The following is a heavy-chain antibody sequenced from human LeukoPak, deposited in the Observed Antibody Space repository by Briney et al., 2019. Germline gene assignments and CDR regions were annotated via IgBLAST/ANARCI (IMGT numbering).Heavy chain of an antibody. J-gene: IGHJ3*02. V-gene: IGHV4-59*01. D-gene: IGHD3-22*01. CDR1: GGSIRSYY. Sequence: SETMSLTCTVSGGSIRSYYWSWIRQPPGKGLEWIGYIYYTGSTNYNPSLKSRVTISVDTSKNQFSLRLSSVTAADTAVYYCAREGFSYFDSSGYHDAFDMWGQGTMVTVFS. CDR2: IYYTGST. CDR3: AREGFSYFDSSGYHDAFDM.